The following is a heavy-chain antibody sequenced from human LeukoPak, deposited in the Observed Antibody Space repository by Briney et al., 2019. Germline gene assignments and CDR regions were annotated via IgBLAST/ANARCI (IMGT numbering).Heavy chain of an antibody. CDR1: GYSISSGYY. J-gene: IGHJ4*02. CDR3: ARGFDWLEYYFDY. V-gene: IGHV4-38-2*02. D-gene: IGHD3-9*01. Sequence: PSETLSLTCTVSGYSISSGYYWGWIRQPPGKGLEWIGSIYHSGSTYYNPSLKSRVTISVDTSKNQFSLKLSSVTAADTAVYYCARGFDWLEYYFDYWGQGTLVTVSS. CDR2: IYHSGST.